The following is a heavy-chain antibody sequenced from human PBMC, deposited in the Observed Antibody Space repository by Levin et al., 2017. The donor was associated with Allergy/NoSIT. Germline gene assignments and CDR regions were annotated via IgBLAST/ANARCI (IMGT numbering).Heavy chain of an antibody. D-gene: IGHD2-15*01. Sequence: SQTLSLTCAVTGDSIISSNWWSWVRQPPGKGLEWIGEVYQTGHTNYSPSLKSRVTLSVDKSKNHFSLKLTSVTAADTAVYYCARLFRLCSGSNCYSRFDHWGQGTLVTVSS. J-gene: IGHJ4*02. CDR2: VYQTGHT. CDR1: GDSIISSNW. V-gene: IGHV4-4*02. CDR3: ARLFRLCSGSNCYSRFDH.